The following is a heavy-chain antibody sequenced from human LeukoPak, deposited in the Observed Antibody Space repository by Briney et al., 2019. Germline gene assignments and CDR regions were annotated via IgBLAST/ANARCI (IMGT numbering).Heavy chain of an antibody. CDR1: GFTFSSYA. CDR2: ISGNGGNT. V-gene: IGHV3-23*01. D-gene: IGHD6-13*01. CDR3: AKGPINVIAAGDWYFDL. Sequence: GXSLRLSCAASGFTFSSYAMNWVRQAPGRGLEWVSGISGNGGNTYFADSVKGRFTISRDNSKNTLYLQMNSLRGDDTAVYYCAKGPINVIAAGDWYFDLWGRGTLVTVSS. J-gene: IGHJ2*01.